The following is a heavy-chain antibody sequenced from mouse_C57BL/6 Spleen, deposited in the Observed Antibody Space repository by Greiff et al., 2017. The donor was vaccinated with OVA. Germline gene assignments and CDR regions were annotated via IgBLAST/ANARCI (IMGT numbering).Heavy chain of an antibody. CDR1: GYAFSSSW. J-gene: IGHJ2*01. Sequence: QVQLQQSGPELVKPGASVKISCKASGYAFSSSWMNWVKQRPGKGLEWIGRIYPGDGDTNYNGKFKGKATLTADKSSSTAYMQLSSLTSEDSAVYFCARTRTGYYFDYWGQGTTLTVSS. CDR3: ARTRTGYYFDY. D-gene: IGHD3-1*01. CDR2: IYPGDGDT. V-gene: IGHV1-82*01.